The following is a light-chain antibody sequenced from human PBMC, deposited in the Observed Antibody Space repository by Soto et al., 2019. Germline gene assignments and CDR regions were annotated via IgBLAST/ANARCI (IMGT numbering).Light chain of an antibody. J-gene: IGKJ3*01. CDR1: QDIRNY. CDR2: DAS. V-gene: IGKV1-33*01. Sequence: DIQMTQSPSSLSASVGDRVTITCQASQDIRNYLNWYQQKPGKAPKLLIYDASNLEMGVPSRFSGSGSGTFFTFTISSLQPEDFATYNCQQYNDRLVGFTFGPGTRVDIK. CDR3: QQYNDRLVGFT.